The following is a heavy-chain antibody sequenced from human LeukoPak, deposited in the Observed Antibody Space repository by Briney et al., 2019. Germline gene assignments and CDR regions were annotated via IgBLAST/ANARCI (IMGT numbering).Heavy chain of an antibody. CDR1: GGTFSSYA. V-gene: IGHV1-69*13. Sequence: ASVKVSCKASGGTFSSYAISWVRQAPGQGLEWMGGIIPIFGTANYAQKFQGRVTITADESTSTAYMELSSLRSEDTAVYYCARHIVVVTAHNQPFDYWGQGTLVTVSS. D-gene: IGHD2-21*02. J-gene: IGHJ4*02. CDR3: ARHIVVVTAHNQPFDY. CDR2: IIPIFGTA.